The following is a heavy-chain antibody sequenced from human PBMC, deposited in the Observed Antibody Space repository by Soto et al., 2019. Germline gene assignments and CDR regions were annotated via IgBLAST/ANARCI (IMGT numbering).Heavy chain of an antibody. CDR2: ISRSGDFT. V-gene: IGHV3-23*01. CDR3: AKDRYLDHDSRGYLFDN. Sequence: EVQLLESGGDLIQPGGSLRLSCAASGFTFNIYAMTWVRQAPGKGLEWVSAISRSGDFTYYADSVEGRFTISRDNSKNTLYLQMNSLRAEDTAVYYCAKDRYLDHDSRGYLFDNWGQGTLVTVSP. J-gene: IGHJ4*02. CDR1: GFTFNIYA. D-gene: IGHD3-22*01.